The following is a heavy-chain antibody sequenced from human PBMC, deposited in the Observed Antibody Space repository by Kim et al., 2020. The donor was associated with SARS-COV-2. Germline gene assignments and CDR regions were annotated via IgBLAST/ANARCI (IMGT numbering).Heavy chain of an antibody. CDR1: GFTFSDYS. CDR2: ISSSGSTI. D-gene: IGHD2-15*01. V-gene: IGHV3-11*01. CDR3: ARVRGSTRLTGGGGMDV. Sequence: GGSLRLSCAASGFTFSDYSMSWVRQAPGKGLEWVSYISSSGSTIYYADSVKGRFTISRDNTKNSLYLQMNSLRAEDTAVYYCARVRGSTRLTGGGGMDVWGQGTTVTVSS. J-gene: IGHJ6*02.